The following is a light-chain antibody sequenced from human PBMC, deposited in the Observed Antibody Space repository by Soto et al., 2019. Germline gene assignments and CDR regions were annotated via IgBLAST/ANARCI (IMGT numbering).Light chain of an antibody. CDR3: LQXNNYPWT. Sequence: AIQMTQSPSSLSASVGDRVTISCRASQAIRNDLGWYQQKPGKAPNLLIYGASSLESGVPSRFXGSGXGTXXXXXXXXXQPEDFAXXYCLQXNNYPWTFGQGTKVEI. V-gene: IGKV1-6*01. CDR2: GAS. J-gene: IGKJ1*01. CDR1: QAIRND.